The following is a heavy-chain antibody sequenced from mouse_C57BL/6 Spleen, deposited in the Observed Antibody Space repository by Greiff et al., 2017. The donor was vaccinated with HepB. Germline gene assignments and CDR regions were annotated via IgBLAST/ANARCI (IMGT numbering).Heavy chain of an antibody. V-gene: IGHV5-6*01. CDR1: GFTFSSYG. Sequence: EVKLVESGGDLVKPGGSLKLSCAASGFTFSSYGMSWVRQTPDKRLEWVATISSGGSYTYYPDSVKGRFTISRDNAKNTLYLQMSSLKSEDTAMYYCARHYGSSLFDYWGQGTTLTVSS. CDR2: ISSGGSYT. D-gene: IGHD1-1*01. CDR3: ARHYGSSLFDY. J-gene: IGHJ2*01.